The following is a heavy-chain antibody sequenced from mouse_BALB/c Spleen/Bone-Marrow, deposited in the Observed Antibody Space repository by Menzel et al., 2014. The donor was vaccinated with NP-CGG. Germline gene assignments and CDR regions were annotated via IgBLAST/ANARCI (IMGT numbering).Heavy chain of an antibody. J-gene: IGHJ2*01. D-gene: IGHD2-1*01. CDR1: GFTFSNYG. Sequence: EVQGVESGGGLVQPGGSLKLSCAASGFTFSNYGMSWVRQTPDKRLELVATINGNGGSTYYPDSVKGRFTISRDTAKNTLYLQMSSLKSEETAMYYCVRGNYGNYVDSFDFWGQGTTLTVSS. CDR2: INGNGGST. CDR3: VRGNYGNYVDSFDF. V-gene: IGHV5-6-3*01.